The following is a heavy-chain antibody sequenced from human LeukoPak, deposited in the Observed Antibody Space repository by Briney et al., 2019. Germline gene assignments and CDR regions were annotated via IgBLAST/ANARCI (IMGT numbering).Heavy chain of an antibody. CDR3: ARRRGSSSGGPFDY. CDR2: IYQTGTT. J-gene: IGHJ4*02. Sequence: SETLSLTCSLSGGSINNVVYYWDWIRQPPGKALEWIGDIYQTGTTYYNPSFESRVTISPDTSNNQVSLKMNAVTAADTAVYYCARRRGSSSGGPFDYWGRGTLVIVSS. CDR1: GGSINNVVYY. V-gene: IGHV4-39*01. D-gene: IGHD6-25*01.